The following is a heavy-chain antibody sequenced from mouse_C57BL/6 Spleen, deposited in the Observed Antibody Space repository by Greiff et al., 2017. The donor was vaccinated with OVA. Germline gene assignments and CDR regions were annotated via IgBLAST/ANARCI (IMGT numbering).Heavy chain of an antibody. J-gene: IGHJ3*01. CDR1: GFPITSGYY. CDR3: AGDDDGYYGFTY. D-gene: IGHD2-3*01. CDR2: STHSGET. V-gene: IGHV12-3*01. Sequence: VQLQQSGPGLVKPSQSLFLTCSITGFPITSGYYWIWVRQPPGKPLEWMGYSTHSGETYYNPSLQSPISITRETSKNQFFLHLNSVTTEDTAMYSCAGDDDGYYGFTYWGQGTLVTVSA.